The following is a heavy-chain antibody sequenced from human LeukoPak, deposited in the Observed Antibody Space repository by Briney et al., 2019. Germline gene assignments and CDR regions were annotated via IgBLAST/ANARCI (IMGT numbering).Heavy chain of an antibody. CDR2: IIPIHNMI. Sequence: GSSVKVSRKVSGSSFTTYTISWVRQAPGQGLEWMGRIIPIHNMINYAQNFQDRVTITADKSTSTAYMELSSLRSDDTAIYYCARGAVAGLGGIDYWGQGTLVTVSS. D-gene: IGHD6-19*01. J-gene: IGHJ4*02. CDR1: GSSFTTYT. V-gene: IGHV1-69*02. CDR3: ARGAVAGLGGIDY.